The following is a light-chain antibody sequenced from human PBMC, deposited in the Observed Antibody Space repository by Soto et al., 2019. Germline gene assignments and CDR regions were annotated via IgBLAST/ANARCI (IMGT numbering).Light chain of an antibody. Sequence: EIVLTQSPVTLSLSPGERATLSCRASHSVSGYLAWYQQRPGRAPRLLIYNTLNRAPGIPARFSGSGSGTDFTLTISSLEPEDFAVYYCQQRSTAMTFGPGTRVDIK. J-gene: IGKJ3*01. CDR3: QQRSTAMT. V-gene: IGKV3-11*01. CDR2: NTL. CDR1: HSVSGY.